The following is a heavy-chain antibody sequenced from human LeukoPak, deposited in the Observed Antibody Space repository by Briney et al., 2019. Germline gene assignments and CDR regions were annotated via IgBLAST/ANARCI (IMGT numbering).Heavy chain of an antibody. CDR1: GFTFSSYE. CDR3: AREGYMATINY. D-gene: IGHD5-24*01. Sequence: PGGSLRLSCAASGFTFSSYEMNWVRQAPGKGLEWVSYISSSGSTIYYADSVKGRFTISRDNAKNSLYLQMNSLRAKDTAVYYCAREGYMATINYWGQGTLVTVSS. V-gene: IGHV3-48*03. CDR2: ISSSGSTI. J-gene: IGHJ4*02.